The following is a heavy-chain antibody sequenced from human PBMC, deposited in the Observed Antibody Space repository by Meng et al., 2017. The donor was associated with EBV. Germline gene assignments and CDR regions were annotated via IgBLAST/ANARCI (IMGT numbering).Heavy chain of an antibody. J-gene: IGHJ4*02. D-gene: IGHD3-10*01. CDR1: GGSISSSSYY. V-gene: IGHV4-39*07. Sequence: QLQLQESGPGLVKLSEXLSLTCTVSGGSISSSSYYWGWIRQPPGKGLEWIGSTYYSGSTYYNPSLKSRVTISVDTSKNQFSLKLSSVTAADTAVYYCARSSPVRFGELSNWGQGTLVTVSS. CDR3: ARSSPVRFGELSN. CDR2: TYYSGST.